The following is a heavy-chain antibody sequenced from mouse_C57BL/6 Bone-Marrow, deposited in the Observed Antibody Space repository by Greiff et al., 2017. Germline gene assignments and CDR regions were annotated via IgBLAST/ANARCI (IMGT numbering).Heavy chain of an antibody. CDR2: INYDGSST. V-gene: IGHV5-16*01. Sequence: EVQRVESEGGLVQPGSSMKLSCTASGFTFSDYYMAWVRQVPEKGLEWVANINYDGSSTYYLDSLKSRFIISRDNAKNILYLQMSSLKSEDTATHYCARDGGNYFDYWGQGTTLTVSS. CDR3: ARDGGNYFDY. D-gene: IGHD1-1*02. J-gene: IGHJ2*01. CDR1: GFTFSDYY.